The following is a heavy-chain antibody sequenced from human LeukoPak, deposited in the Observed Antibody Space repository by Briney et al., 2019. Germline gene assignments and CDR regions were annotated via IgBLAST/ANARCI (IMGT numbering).Heavy chain of an antibody. D-gene: IGHD3-22*01. V-gene: IGHV4-34*01. CDR3: ARMDSGGYGYFDY. CDR2: INHSGST. Sequence: SETLSLTCAVYGGSFSGYYWSWIRQPPGKGLEWIGKINHSGSTNYNPSLKSRVTISIDTSKNQFSLQLKSVTAADTAVYYCARMDSGGYGYFDYWGQGTLVTVSS. J-gene: IGHJ4*02. CDR1: GGSFSGYY.